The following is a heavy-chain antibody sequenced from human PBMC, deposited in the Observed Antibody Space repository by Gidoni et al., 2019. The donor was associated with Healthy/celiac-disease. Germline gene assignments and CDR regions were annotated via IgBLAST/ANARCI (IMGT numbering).Heavy chain of an antibody. D-gene: IGHD4-17*01. Sequence: QVQLLESGPGLVKPSATLSLTCTVSGRPVGSDNYYWGWIRQPPGKGLEWIGDISYSGGANYNPPLKSRVTISVDTSRTHFSLKLSSVTAADTAVYYCAREKTTVTTTRYFYGMDVWGQGTTVTVSS. CDR1: GRPVGSDNYY. J-gene: IGHJ6*02. V-gene: IGHV4-61*03. CDR2: ISYSGGA. CDR3: AREKTTVTTTRYFYGMDV.